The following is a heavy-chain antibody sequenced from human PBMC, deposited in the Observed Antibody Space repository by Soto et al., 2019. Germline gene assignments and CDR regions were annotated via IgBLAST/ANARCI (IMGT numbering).Heavy chain of an antibody. Sequence: QVQLQESGPGLVKPSGTLSLTCAVSGDSISNTNWWSWVRQPPGKGLEWIGDIYHSGDTNYNPSLKSRVSLSVDKSKNQFCLKVNSVTAADTAVYYCARGERQQQRDTWGRGILVTVSS. V-gene: IGHV4-4*02. CDR2: IYHSGDT. CDR3: ARGERQQQRDT. D-gene: IGHD6-13*01. CDR1: GDSISNTNW. J-gene: IGHJ5*02.